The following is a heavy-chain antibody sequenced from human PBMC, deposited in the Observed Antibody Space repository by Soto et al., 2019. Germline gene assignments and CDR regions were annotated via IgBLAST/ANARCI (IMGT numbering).Heavy chain of an antibody. V-gene: IGHV1-58*01. D-gene: IGHD2-2*01. CDR2: IVVGSGNT. J-gene: IGHJ6*02. CDR3: ARVELGYCISTSCPYGMDV. Sequence: ASVKVSCKASGFTFTSSAVQWVRQARGQRLEWIGWIVVGSGNTNYAQKFQERVTITRDMSTSTAYMELSSLRSEDTAVYYCARVELGYCISTSCPYGMDVWGQGTTVTVSS. CDR1: GFTFTSSA.